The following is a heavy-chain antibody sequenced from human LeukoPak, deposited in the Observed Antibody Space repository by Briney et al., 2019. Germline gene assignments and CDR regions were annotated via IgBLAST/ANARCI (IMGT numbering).Heavy chain of an antibody. Sequence: PSETLSLTCTVSGGSISSSSYYWGWIRQPPGKGLEWIGSIYYSGSTYYNPSLKSRVTISVDTSKNQFSLKLSSVTAADTAVYYCARPGYSRDHDAFDIWGQGTMVTVS. J-gene: IGHJ3*02. CDR3: ARPGYSRDHDAFDI. D-gene: IGHD6-13*01. CDR1: GGSISSSSYY. V-gene: IGHV4-39*01. CDR2: IYYSGST.